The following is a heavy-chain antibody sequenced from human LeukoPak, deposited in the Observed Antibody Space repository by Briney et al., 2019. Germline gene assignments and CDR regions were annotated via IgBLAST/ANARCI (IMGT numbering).Heavy chain of an antibody. CDR1: GYTFTGYY. Sequence: ASVKVSCKASGYTFTGYYMHWVRQAPGQGLEWMGWINPNNGDTHYAQKFQGTVTMTRDTSISTAYMELSSLRSDDTAVYYCARASGRLNYYYYYMDVWGKGTTVTVSS. D-gene: IGHD1-14*01. V-gene: IGHV1-2*02. J-gene: IGHJ6*03. CDR2: INPNNGDT. CDR3: ARASGRLNYYYYYMDV.